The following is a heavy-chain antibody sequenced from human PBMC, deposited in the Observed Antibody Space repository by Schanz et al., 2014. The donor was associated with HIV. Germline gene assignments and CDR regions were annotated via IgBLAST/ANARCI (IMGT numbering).Heavy chain of an antibody. D-gene: IGHD4-4*01. CDR3: ARGWRENSFDY. Sequence: EVQLVESGGGLVQPGGSLRLSCSVSGFTLSTFSMDWVRQTPGKGLEWLSHIGTSGSPIYYADSVKGRFTISRDNAKNSLFLQMNSLRDEDTAVYFCARGWRENSFDYWGQGTPVTVSS. V-gene: IGHV3-48*02. CDR2: IGTSGSPI. J-gene: IGHJ4*02. CDR1: GFTLSTFS.